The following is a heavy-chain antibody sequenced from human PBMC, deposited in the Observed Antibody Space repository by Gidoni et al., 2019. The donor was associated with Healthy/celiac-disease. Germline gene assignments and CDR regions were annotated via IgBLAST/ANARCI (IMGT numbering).Heavy chain of an antibody. CDR3: ARALRNYDSSGYYVPYYYYGMDV. D-gene: IGHD3-22*01. CDR2: IIPIFGTA. Sequence: QVQLVQSGAEVKKPGSSVKVSCKASGGTFSSYAISWVRQAPGQGREWMGGIIPIFGTANYAQKFQGRVTITADESTSTAYMELSSLRSEDTAVYYCARALRNYDSSGYYVPYYYYGMDVWGQGTTVTVSS. V-gene: IGHV1-69*01. CDR1: GGTFSSYA. J-gene: IGHJ6*02.